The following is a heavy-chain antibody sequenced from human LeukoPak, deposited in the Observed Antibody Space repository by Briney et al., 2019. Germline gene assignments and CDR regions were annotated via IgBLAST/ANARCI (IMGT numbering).Heavy chain of an antibody. V-gene: IGHV4-34*01. Sequence: PSETLSPTCAVYGGSFSGYYWSWIRQPPGKGLEWVGEINHSGSTNYNPSLKSRVTISVDTSKNQFSLKMSSVTAADTAVYYCASLTLHRYYYYYDMYGWGKGIAVSISS. J-gene: IGHJ6*03. CDR1: GGSFSGYY. CDR3: ASLTLHRYYYYYDMYG. CDR2: INHSGST. D-gene: IGHD2-21*02.